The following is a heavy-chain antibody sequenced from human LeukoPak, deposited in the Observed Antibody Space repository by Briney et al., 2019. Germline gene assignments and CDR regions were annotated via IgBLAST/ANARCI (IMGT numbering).Heavy chain of an antibody. D-gene: IGHD6-13*01. CDR2: IIPILGIA. V-gene: IGHV1-69*04. CDR1: GGTFSSYA. CDR3: ARDAYSRNSYYYYGMDV. J-gene: IGHJ6*02. Sequence: ASVKVSCKASGGTFSSYAISWVRQAPGQGLEWMGRIIPILGIANYAQKFQGRVTITADKSTSTAYMELSSLRSEDTAVYYCARDAYSRNSYYYYGMDVWGQGTTVTVSS.